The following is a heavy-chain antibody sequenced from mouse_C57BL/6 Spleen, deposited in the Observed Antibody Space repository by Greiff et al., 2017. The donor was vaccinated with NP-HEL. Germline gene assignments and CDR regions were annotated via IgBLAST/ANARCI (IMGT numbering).Heavy chain of an antibody. V-gene: IGHV1-26*01. CDR2: INPNNGGT. CDR1: GYTFTDYY. J-gene: IGHJ2*01. D-gene: IGHD2-4*01. Sequence: EVQLQQSGPELVKPGASVKISCKASGYTFTDYYMNWVKQSHGKSLEWIGDINPNNGGTSYNQKFKGKATLTVDKSSSTAYMELRSLTSEDSAVDYCARWGIYYDYDEDYWGQGTTLTVSS. CDR3: ARWGIYYDYDEDY.